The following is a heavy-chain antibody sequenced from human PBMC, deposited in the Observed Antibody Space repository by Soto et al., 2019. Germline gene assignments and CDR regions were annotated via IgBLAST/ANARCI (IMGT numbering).Heavy chain of an antibody. Sequence: GGSLRLSCAASGFTFSSYSMNWVRQAPGKGLEWVSYISSSSSTIYYADSVKGRFTISRDNAKNSLYLQMNSLRDEDTAVYYCAREEVDYGDYTYYFDYWGQGTLVTVSS. CDR1: GFTFSSYS. D-gene: IGHD4-17*01. CDR3: AREEVDYGDYTYYFDY. J-gene: IGHJ4*02. V-gene: IGHV3-48*02. CDR2: ISSSSSTI.